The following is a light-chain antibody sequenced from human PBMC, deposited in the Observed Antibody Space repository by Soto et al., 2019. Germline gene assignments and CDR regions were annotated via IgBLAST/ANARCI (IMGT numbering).Light chain of an antibody. CDR1: QSVSSY. CDR3: QRYDSFRT. V-gene: IGKV3-20*01. Sequence: EIVLTQSPGTLSLSPGERATLSCRASQSVSSYLAWYQQKPGQAPRLLIYGASNRATGIPDRFSGSGSGTDFTLTITRLEPEDFAMYYCQRYDSFRTFGQGTKVAIK. CDR2: GAS. J-gene: IGKJ1*01.